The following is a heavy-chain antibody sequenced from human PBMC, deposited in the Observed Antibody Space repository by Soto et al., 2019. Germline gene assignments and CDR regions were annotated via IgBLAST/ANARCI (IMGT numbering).Heavy chain of an antibody. D-gene: IGHD3-10*01. J-gene: IGHJ6*02. V-gene: IGHV1-2*02. CDR3: ATGSSSGSRVRGVYGMDV. CDR1: GYTFTGYY. Sequence: ASLKVSCKASGYTFTGYYMHWVRQAPGQGLEWMGWINPNSGGTNYAQKFQGRVTMTRDTSISTAYMELSRLRSDDTAVYYCATGSSSGSRVRGVYGMDVWGQGTTVTVSS. CDR2: INPNSGGT.